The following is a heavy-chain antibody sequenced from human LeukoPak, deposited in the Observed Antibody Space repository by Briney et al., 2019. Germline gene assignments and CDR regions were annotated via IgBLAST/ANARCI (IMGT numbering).Heavy chain of an antibody. CDR3: ARWNYDSGSWVLDY. D-gene: IGHD3-10*01. Sequence: GGSLRLSCAGSGFTFSNHQMNWVRRAPGKGLEWVAKIKQDGGEKHYVDSVKGRFTISRDNAKNSLYLQMNSLRVEDTAMYYCARWNYDSGSWVLDYWGQGSLVTVSS. CDR1: GFTFSNHQ. J-gene: IGHJ4*02. CDR2: IKQDGGEK. V-gene: IGHV3-7*05.